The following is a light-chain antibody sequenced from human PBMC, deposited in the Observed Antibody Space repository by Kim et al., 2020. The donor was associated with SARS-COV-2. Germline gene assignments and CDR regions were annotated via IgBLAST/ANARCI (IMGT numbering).Light chain of an antibody. CDR2: DVS. V-gene: IGLV2-14*03. CDR3: SSYTSSSTQV. CDR1: SSDVGGYNY. Sequence: QSALTQPASVSGSPGQSITISCTGTSSDVGGYNYVSWYQQHPGKPPKLMIYDVSNRPSGVSNRFSGSKSGNTASLTISGLQAEDEADYYCSSYTSSSTQVFGGGTQLTVL. J-gene: IGLJ2*01.